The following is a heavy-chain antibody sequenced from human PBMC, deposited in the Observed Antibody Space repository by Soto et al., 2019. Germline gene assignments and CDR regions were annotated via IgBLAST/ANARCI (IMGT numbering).Heavy chain of an antibody. Sequence: ASVKVSCKASGYTLTSYGISWVRQAPGQGLEWMGWISAYNGNTNYAQKLQGRVTMTTDTSTSTAYMELRSLRSDDTAVYYCARYFGSMNYYDSSGYYEDHHDAFDIWGQGTMVTVSS. CDR3: ARYFGSMNYYDSSGYYEDHHDAFDI. CDR2: ISAYNGNT. D-gene: IGHD3-22*01. V-gene: IGHV1-18*01. CDR1: GYTLTSYG. J-gene: IGHJ3*02.